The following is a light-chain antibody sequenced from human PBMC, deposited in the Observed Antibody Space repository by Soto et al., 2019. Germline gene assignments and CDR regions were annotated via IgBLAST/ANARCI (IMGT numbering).Light chain of an antibody. Sequence: QSVLTQPPSASGTPGQRVTISFSGSNSNIGINTISWYQQFPGTAPKLLIYNNNQRPSGVPDRFSASKSGTSTSLAISGLQSEDEADYYCATWDDSLSGPVFGGGTKVTVL. V-gene: IGLV1-44*01. CDR2: NNN. CDR1: NSNIGINT. CDR3: ATWDDSLSGPV. J-gene: IGLJ3*02.